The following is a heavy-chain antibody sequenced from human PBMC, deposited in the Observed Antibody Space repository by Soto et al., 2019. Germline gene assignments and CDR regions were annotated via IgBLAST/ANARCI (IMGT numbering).Heavy chain of an antibody. CDR1: GFTFDDYA. Sequence: SLRLSCAASGFTFDDYAMHWVRQAPGKGLEWVSGISWNSGSLGYADSVKGRFTISRDNAKNSLYLQMNSLRAEDTALYYCAKVISYCDILTGRRGFDPCGQGTLVTVSS. CDR2: ISWNSGSL. D-gene: IGHD3-9*01. CDR3: AKVISYCDILTGRRGFDP. V-gene: IGHV3-9*01. J-gene: IGHJ5*02.